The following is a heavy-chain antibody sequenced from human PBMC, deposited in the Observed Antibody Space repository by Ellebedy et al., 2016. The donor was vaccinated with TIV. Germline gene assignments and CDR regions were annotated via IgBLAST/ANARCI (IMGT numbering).Heavy chain of an antibody. D-gene: IGHD3-22*01. V-gene: IGHV3-23*01. CDR2: ST. CDR3: AKRPPYDRSRFYYCGMDV. Sequence: STYAMNSVRGRFTISRDDSKNTLYLQMNSLRAEDTAVYFCAKRPPYDRSRFYYCGMDVWGQGTTVTVPS. J-gene: IGHJ6*02.